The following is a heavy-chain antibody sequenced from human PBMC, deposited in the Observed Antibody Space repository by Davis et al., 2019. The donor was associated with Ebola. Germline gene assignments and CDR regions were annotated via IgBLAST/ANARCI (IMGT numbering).Heavy chain of an antibody. D-gene: IGHD3-16*01. J-gene: IGHJ4*02. V-gene: IGHV1-69*13. CDR2: IIPIFGTA. CDR3: ATTRHDSNYFDY. CDR1: GGTFSSYA. Sequence: SVKVSCKASGGTFSSYAISWVRQAPGQGLEWMGGIIPIFGTANYAQKFQGRVTITADESTSTAYMELSSLRSEDTAVYYCATTRHDSNYFDYWGQGTLVTVSS.